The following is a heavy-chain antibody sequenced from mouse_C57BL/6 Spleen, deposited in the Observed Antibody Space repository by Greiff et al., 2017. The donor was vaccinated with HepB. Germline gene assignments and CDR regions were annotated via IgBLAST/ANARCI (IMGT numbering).Heavy chain of an antibody. Sequence: DVQLQESGPGLVKPSQSLSLTCSVTGYSITSGYYWNWIRQFPGNKLEWMGYISYDGSNNYNPSLKNRISITRDTSKNQFFLKLNSVTTEDTATYYCARDDDYDGGPWFAYWGQGTLVTVSA. CDR2: ISYDGSN. D-gene: IGHD2-4*01. CDR3: ARDDDYDGGPWFAY. CDR1: GYSITSGYY. V-gene: IGHV3-6*01. J-gene: IGHJ3*01.